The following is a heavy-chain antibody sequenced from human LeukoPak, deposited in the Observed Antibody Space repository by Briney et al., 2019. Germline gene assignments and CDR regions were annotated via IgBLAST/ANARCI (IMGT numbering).Heavy chain of an antibody. J-gene: IGHJ5*02. CDR3: AREHHKDFWSGYYRNWFDP. Sequence: PGGSLRLSCAATGVTFSSYAMSLVRQAPGKGLEWVSYISSSSSTIYYADSVKGRFTISRDNAKNSLYLQMNSLRAEDTAVYYCAREHHKDFWSGYYRNWFDPWGQGTLVTVSS. V-gene: IGHV3-48*01. CDR1: GVTFSSYA. D-gene: IGHD3-3*01. CDR2: ISSSSSTI.